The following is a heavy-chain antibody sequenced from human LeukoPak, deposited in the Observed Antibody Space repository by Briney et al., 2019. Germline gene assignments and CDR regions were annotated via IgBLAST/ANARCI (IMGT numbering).Heavy chain of an antibody. J-gene: IGHJ4*02. Sequence: GGSLRLSCTASGFTFGEYAMSWFRQAPGKGLEWVGFIRSKAYGGTTEYAASVKGRFTISRDDSKSIAYLQMNSLKTEDTAVYYCTRDIRTTYYFDYWGQGTLVTVSS. CDR1: GFTFGEYA. CDR2: IRSKAYGGTT. V-gene: IGHV3-49*03. CDR3: TRDIRTTYYFDY. D-gene: IGHD4-17*01.